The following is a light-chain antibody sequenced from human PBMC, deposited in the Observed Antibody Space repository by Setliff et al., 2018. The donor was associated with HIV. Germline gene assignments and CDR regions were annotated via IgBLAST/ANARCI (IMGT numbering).Light chain of an antibody. Sequence: QSVLTQPPSASGTPGQRVTISCSGSSSNIGSYTVNWYQQLPGTAPKLLIYSNNQRPSGVPDRFSGSKSGTSASLAISGLQSEDEADYYCAAWDDCLNGYVFGTGTKVNVL. V-gene: IGLV1-44*01. CDR3: AAWDDCLNGYV. J-gene: IGLJ1*01. CDR2: SNN. CDR1: SSNIGSYT.